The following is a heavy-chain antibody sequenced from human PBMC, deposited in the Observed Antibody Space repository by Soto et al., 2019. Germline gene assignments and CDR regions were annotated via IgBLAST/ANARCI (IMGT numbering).Heavy chain of an antibody. Sequence: RRSLRLSCAASGFTFSRYSMNWVRQAPGKGLEWVSSITSDGIYTYYANSVKGRFTISRDNAKNSLYLQMNSLRGEDTSMYYRARELYGDYFHYAMDVSGQGTTLTVSS. CDR3: ARELYGDYFHYAMDV. CDR2: ITSDGIYT. D-gene: IGHD2-8*01. CDR1: GFTFSRYS. J-gene: IGHJ6*01. V-gene: IGHV3-21*06.